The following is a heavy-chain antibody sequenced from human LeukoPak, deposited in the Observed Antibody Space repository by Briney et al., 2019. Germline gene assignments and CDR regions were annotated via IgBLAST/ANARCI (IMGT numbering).Heavy chain of an antibody. CDR2: ISYDGSNK. Sequence: GRSLRLSCAASGFTFSSYAMHWVRQAPGKGLEWVAVISYDGSNKYYADSVKDRFTISRDNSKNTLYLQMNSLRAEDTAVYYCARAEDYYDSSGSIDFDYWGQGTLVTVSS. CDR1: GFTFSSYA. D-gene: IGHD3-22*01. CDR3: ARAEDYYDSSGSIDFDY. J-gene: IGHJ4*02. V-gene: IGHV3-30-3*01.